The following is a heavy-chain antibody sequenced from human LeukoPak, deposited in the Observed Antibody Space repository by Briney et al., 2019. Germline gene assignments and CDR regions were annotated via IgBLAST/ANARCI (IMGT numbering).Heavy chain of an antibody. CDR3: ARMSEGWFGESTPPDFAY. CDR1: GFTFSSYW. V-gene: IGHV3-74*01. CDR2: INSDGSST. Sequence: PGGSLRLSCAASGFTFSSYWMHWVRQAPGKGLVWVSRINSDGSSTSYADSVKGRFTISRDNAKNTLYLQMNSLRAEDTAVYYCARMSEGWFGESTPPDFAYWGQGTLVTVSS. J-gene: IGHJ4*02. D-gene: IGHD3-10*01.